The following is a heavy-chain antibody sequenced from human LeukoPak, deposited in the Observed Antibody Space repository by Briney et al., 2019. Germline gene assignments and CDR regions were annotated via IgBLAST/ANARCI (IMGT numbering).Heavy chain of an antibody. D-gene: IGHD1-26*01. J-gene: IGHJ6*03. CDR2: IIPVFGPA. V-gene: IGHV1-69*05. CDR1: GDIFNSYS. CDR3: ARVGRSRGSLPNSYYYMDV. Sequence: SVKVSCKASGDIFNSYSISWVRQAPGQGLEWRGGIIPVFGPANYAQTFQDRVTITTDQSTSTAYMELSSLSSEDTAVYYCARVGRSRGSLPNSYYYMDVWGTGTTVTVSS.